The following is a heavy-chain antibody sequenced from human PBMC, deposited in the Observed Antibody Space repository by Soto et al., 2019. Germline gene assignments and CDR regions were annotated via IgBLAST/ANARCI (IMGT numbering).Heavy chain of an antibody. J-gene: IGHJ6*02. CDR1: GFTFSSYA. CDR2: ISYDGSNK. Sequence: PWGSLRLSCAASGFTFSSYAMHWVRQAPGKGLEWVAVISYDGSNKYYADSVKGRFTISRDNSKNTLYLQMNSLRAEDTAVYYCAREWVQLWHSYYYGMDVWGQGTTVTVSS. D-gene: IGHD5-18*01. V-gene: IGHV3-30-3*01. CDR3: AREWVQLWHSYYYGMDV.